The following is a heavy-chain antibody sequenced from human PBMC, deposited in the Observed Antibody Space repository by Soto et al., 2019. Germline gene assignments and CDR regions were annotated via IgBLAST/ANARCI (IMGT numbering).Heavy chain of an antibody. CDR1: GGTLSRYT. J-gene: IGHJ4*02. CDR2: IIPMLGIT. Sequence: QVQLVQSGAEVKKPGSSVRVSCKTSGGTLSRYTISWVRQAPGQGLEWMGRIIPMLGITTYAQKFQGRVSITADKSTSPAYMELSSLTSEDTALYYCARNVGYYDSSGLDYWGQGTLVTVSS. D-gene: IGHD3-22*01. V-gene: IGHV1-69*02. CDR3: ARNVGYYDSSGLDY.